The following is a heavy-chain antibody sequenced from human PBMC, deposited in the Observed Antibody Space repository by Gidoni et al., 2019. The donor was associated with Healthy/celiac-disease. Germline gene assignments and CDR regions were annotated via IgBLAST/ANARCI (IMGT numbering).Heavy chain of an antibody. CDR1: GFTVSSNY. Sequence: EVQLVESGGGLVQPGGSLRLSCAASGFTVSSNYMSWVRQAPGKGLEWVSVIYSGGSTYYADSVKGRFTISRDNSKNTLYLQMNSLRAEDTAVYYCAREGIYYDSSGFNDYWGQGTLVTVSS. J-gene: IGHJ4*02. CDR3: AREGIYYDSSGFNDY. D-gene: IGHD3-22*01. V-gene: IGHV3-66*01. CDR2: IYSGGST.